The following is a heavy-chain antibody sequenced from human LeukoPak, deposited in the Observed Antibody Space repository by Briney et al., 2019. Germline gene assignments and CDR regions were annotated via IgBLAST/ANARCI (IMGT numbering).Heavy chain of an antibody. CDR3: ARLRRGSGWYFDY. D-gene: IGHD6-19*01. CDR1: GFTFSSYS. J-gene: IGHJ4*02. Sequence: GGSLRLSCAASGFTFSSYSMNWVSQAPGKGLEWVSSISSSSSYIYYADSVKGRFTISRDNAKNSLYLQMNSLRAEDTAVYYCARLRRGSGWYFDYWGQGTLVTVSS. CDR2: ISSSSSYI. V-gene: IGHV3-21*01.